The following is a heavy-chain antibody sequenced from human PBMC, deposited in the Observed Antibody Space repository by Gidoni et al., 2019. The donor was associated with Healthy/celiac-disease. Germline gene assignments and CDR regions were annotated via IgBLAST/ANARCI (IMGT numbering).Heavy chain of an antibody. CDR3: AKDRGNDGDFDY. Sequence: QVQLVESGGGVVQPGRSLRLSCGASGFTFSNYGMHWVRQAPGKGLEWVAVISYDGSNKYYADSVKGRFTISRDNSKNTLYLQMNSLRAEDTAVYYCAKDRGNDGDFDYWGQGTLVTVSS. V-gene: IGHV3-30*18. J-gene: IGHJ4*02. D-gene: IGHD1-1*01. CDR1: GFTFSNYG. CDR2: ISYDGSNK.